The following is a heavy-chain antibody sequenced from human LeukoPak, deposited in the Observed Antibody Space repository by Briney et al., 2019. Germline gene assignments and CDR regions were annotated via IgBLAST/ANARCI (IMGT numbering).Heavy chain of an antibody. CDR2: IYYSGST. D-gene: IGHD2-2*01. V-gene: IGHV4-59*01. CDR3: ARDRATSFGNLFDY. J-gene: IGHJ4*02. Sequence: PSETLSLTCTVSGGSISSYYWSWIRQPPGKGLEWIGHIYYSGSTNYSPSLKSRVTISVDTSKNQFSLKLSSVTAADTAVYYCARDRATSFGNLFDYWGQGALVTVSS. CDR1: GGSISSYY.